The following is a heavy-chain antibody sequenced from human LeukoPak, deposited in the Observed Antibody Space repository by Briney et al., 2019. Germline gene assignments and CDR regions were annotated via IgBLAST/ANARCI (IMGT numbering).Heavy chain of an antibody. Sequence: GGSLRLSCAASGFTFDDYAMHWVRHAPGKGLEWVSGISWNSGSIGYADSVKGRFTISRDNAKNSLYLQMNSLRAEDTALYYCAKDMSQNYDYVWGSYRYQAFDIWGQGTMVTVSS. V-gene: IGHV3-9*01. CDR2: ISWNSGSI. CDR3: AKDMSQNYDYVWGSYRYQAFDI. D-gene: IGHD3-16*02. CDR1: GFTFDDYA. J-gene: IGHJ3*02.